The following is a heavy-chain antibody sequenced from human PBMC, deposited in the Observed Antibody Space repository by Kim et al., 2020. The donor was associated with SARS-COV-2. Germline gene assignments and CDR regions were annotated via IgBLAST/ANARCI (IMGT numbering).Heavy chain of an antibody. CDR2: IYYSGTT. D-gene: IGHD3-22*01. CDR1: GGSVRDIGYY. CDR3: ARDQYYSNTTGYYRGIDT. V-gene: IGHV4-31*03. Sequence: SETLSLTCTVSGGSVRDIGYYWDWIRQVPGKGLEWIGYIYYSGTTQYNPSLESRVSMSVDTSKNQISLTLTSVTAADTAIYYCARDQYYSNTTGYYRGIDTWGRGAMVTVSS. J-gene: IGHJ3*02.